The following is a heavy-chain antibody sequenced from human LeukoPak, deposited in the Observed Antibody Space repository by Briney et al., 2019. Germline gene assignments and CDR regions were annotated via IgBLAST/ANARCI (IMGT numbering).Heavy chain of an antibody. Sequence: SETLSLTCTVSGGSISSYYWSWIRQPAGKGLEWIGRIYTSGSTNYNPSLKSRVTMSVDTSKNQFSLKLSSVTAADTAVYYCARGPGNYCSSTSCYSPTNLVDYWGQGTLVTVSS. CDR1: GGSISSYY. CDR2: IYTSGST. CDR3: ARGPGNYCSSTSCYSPTNLVDY. D-gene: IGHD2-2*02. V-gene: IGHV4-4*07. J-gene: IGHJ4*02.